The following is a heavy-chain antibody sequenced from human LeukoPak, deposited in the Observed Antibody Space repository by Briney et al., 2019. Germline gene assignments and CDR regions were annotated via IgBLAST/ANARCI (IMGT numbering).Heavy chain of an antibody. J-gene: IGHJ3*02. CDR3: ARDKSYYYDSSGPGAFDI. D-gene: IGHD3-22*01. CDR2: ISSNGGST. CDR1: GFTFSSYA. V-gene: IGHV3-64*01. Sequence: PGGSLRLSCAASGFTFSSYAMHWFRQAPGKGLEYVSAISSNGGSTYYANSVKGRFTISRDNSKNTLYLQMGSLRAEDMAVYYCARDKSYYYDSSGPGAFDIWGQGTMVTVSS.